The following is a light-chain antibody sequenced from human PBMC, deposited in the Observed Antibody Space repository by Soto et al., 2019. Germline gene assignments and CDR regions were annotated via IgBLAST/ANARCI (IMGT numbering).Light chain of an antibody. CDR2: EVS. J-gene: IGLJ7*01. Sequence: QSALTQPASVSGSPGQSITISCTGTSSDVGSYNLVSWYQQHPGKATKLMIYEVSKRPSGVSNRFSGSKSGNTASLTISGLQAEDEADYYCCSYAGSSTYAVFGGGTQLTVL. CDR3: CSYAGSSTYAV. V-gene: IGLV2-23*02. CDR1: SSDVGSYNL.